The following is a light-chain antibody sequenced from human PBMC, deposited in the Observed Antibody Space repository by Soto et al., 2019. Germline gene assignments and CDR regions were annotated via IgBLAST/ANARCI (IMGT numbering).Light chain of an antibody. V-gene: IGKV2-30*01. J-gene: IGKJ2*01. Sequence: DVVMTQSPLSLPVTLGQPASISCRSSQSLAYIDGNTYLNWFQQRPGQSPRRLIYKVSNRDSGVPARFSGSGSGTDFTLKISRVEAEDVGVYYCMQGTHWPPYTFGQGTKLEIK. CDR2: KVS. CDR1: QSLAYIDGNTY. CDR3: MQGTHWPPYT.